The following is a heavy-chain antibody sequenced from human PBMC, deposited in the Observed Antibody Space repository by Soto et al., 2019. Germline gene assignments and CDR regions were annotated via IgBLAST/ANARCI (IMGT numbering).Heavy chain of an antibody. CDR1: GSRFSNYV. Sequence: QVQLVQSGAEVKTPGSSLKVSCKVSGSRFSNYVISWVRQAPGHGLEWLGRIIPIFNSTKYAQSFQGRVTINADKYTSTAALELSSLRSDDTAVYYCAREGRGKKAGYNGLVSLGYWGQGTLVTVSS. J-gene: IGHJ4*02. CDR2: IIPIFNST. D-gene: IGHD2-2*02. CDR3: AREGRGKKAGYNGLVSLGY. V-gene: IGHV1-69*06.